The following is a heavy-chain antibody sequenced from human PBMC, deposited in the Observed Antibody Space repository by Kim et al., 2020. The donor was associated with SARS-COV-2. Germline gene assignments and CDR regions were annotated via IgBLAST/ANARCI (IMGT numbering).Heavy chain of an antibody. CDR2: ISADDI. CDR3: ARVFDWALDL. J-gene: IGHJ5*02. V-gene: IGHV3-21*05. Sequence: GGSLRLSCVASGFALSSYSMNWVRQAPGKGLEWLSYISADDIYYADSVKGRFTISRDNAKNVLYLLINSLRDGDTAVYFCARVFDWALDLWGQGTLVTGS. CDR1: GFALSSYS. D-gene: IGHD3-9*01.